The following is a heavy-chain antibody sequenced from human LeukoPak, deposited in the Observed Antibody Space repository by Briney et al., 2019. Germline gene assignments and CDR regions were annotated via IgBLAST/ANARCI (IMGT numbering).Heavy chain of an antibody. CDR2: VYYSGST. Sequence: SETLSLTCTVSGGSISSHYWSWIRQPPGKGLEWIGSVYYSGSTNYNPSLKSRVTISVDRSKNQFSLKLNFVTAADTVVYYCARSDGYDDYFDSWGQGILVTVSS. CDR1: GGSISSHY. D-gene: IGHD5-12*01. J-gene: IGHJ4*02. V-gene: IGHV4-59*11. CDR3: ARSDGYDDYFDS.